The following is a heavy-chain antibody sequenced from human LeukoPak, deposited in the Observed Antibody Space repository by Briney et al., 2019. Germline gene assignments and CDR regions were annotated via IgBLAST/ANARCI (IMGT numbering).Heavy chain of an antibody. D-gene: IGHD3-10*01. Sequence: PEGSLRLSCAASGFTFSSYAMSWVRQAPGKGLEWVSAISGSGGSTYYADSVKGRFTISRDNSKNTLYLQMNSLRAEDTAVYYCAKAHQLVLLWFGEYWGQGTLVTVSS. CDR2: ISGSGGST. CDR1: GFTFSSYA. V-gene: IGHV3-23*01. CDR3: AKAHQLVLLWFGEY. J-gene: IGHJ4*02.